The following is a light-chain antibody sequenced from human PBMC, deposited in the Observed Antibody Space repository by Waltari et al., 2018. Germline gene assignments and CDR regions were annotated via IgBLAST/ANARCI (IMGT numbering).Light chain of an antibody. V-gene: IGLV7-46*01. J-gene: IGLJ3*02. CDR1: PGAVTSGHY. Sequence: QAVVTQEPSLTVSPGGPVTPTCGPSPGAVTSGHYPYWFQQKTGQAPRTLIYDTSDKHSWTPARFSGSLLGGKAALTLSGAQPEDEADYYCLLSYSGVRLYWVFGGGTKLTVL. CDR3: LLSYSGVRLYWV. CDR2: DTS.